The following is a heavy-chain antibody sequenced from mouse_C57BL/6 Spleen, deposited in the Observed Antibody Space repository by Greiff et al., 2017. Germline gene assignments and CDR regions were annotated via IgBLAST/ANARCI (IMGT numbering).Heavy chain of an antibody. V-gene: IGHV1-64*01. D-gene: IGHD2-13*01. CDR3: ARTGLLAMDY. Sequence: QVQLKQPGAELVKPGASVKLSCKASGYTFTSYWMHWVKQRPGQGLEWIGMIHPNSGSTNYNEKFKSKATLTVDKSSSTAYMQLSSLTSEDSAVYYCARTGLLAMDYWGQGTSVTVSS. CDR2: IHPNSGST. J-gene: IGHJ4*01. CDR1: GYTFTSYW.